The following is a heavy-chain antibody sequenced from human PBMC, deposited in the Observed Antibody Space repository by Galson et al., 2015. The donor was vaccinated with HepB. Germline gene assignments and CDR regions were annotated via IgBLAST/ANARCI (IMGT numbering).Heavy chain of an antibody. CDR2: ISWNSGSI. CDR3: AKDITMVRGVGDAFDI. CDR1: GFTFDDYA. V-gene: IGHV3-9*01. J-gene: IGHJ3*02. D-gene: IGHD3-10*01. Sequence: SLRLSCAASGFTFDDYAMHWVRQAPGKGLEWVSGISWNSGSIGYADSVKGRFTISRDNAKNSLYLQMNSLRAEDTALYYCAKDITMVRGVGDAFDIWGQGTMVTVSS.